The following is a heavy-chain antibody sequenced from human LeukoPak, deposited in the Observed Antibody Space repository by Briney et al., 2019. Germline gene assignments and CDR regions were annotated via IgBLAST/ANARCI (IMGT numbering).Heavy chain of an antibody. D-gene: IGHD3-9*01. Sequence: PSETLSLTCTVSGGSISSSSYYWGWIRQPPGKGLEWIGSIYYSGSTYYNPSLKSRVTISVDTSKNQFSLKLSSVTAADTAVYYCARHSTRSAYYDILTGSTGAFDICRQGTMVTVSS. V-gene: IGHV4-39*01. J-gene: IGHJ3*02. CDR3: ARHSTRSAYYDILTGSTGAFDI. CDR1: GGSISSSSYY. CDR2: IYYSGST.